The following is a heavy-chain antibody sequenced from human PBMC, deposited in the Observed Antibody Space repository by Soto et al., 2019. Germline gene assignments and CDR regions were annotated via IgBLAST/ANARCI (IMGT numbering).Heavy chain of an antibody. CDR1: GGSISSSSDY. J-gene: IGHJ6*03. D-gene: IGHD5-12*01. CDR2: IYYSGST. Sequence: PSETLSLTCTVSGGSISSSSDYWGWIRQPPGKGLEWIGSIYYSGSTYYNPSLKSRVTISVDTSKNQFSLKLSSVTAADTAVYYCARQYSGYDRNFYYYYYMDVWGKGTTVTVSS. CDR3: ARQYSGYDRNFYYYYYMDV. V-gene: IGHV4-39*01.